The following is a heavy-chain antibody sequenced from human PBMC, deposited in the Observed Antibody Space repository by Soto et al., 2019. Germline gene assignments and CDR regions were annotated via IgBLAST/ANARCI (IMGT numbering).Heavy chain of an antibody. CDR1: GGSISSYY. Sequence: TSETLSLTCTVSGGSISSYYWRWIRQPPGKGLEWIGYIYYSGSTNYNPSLKSRVTISVDTSKNQFSLTLTSVTAADTVVYYCARRCKGVTCHWFVPWGQGTLVTVSS. J-gene: IGHJ5*02. CDR3: ARRCKGVTCHWFVP. V-gene: IGHV4-59*08. CDR2: IYYSGST. D-gene: IGHD2-8*01.